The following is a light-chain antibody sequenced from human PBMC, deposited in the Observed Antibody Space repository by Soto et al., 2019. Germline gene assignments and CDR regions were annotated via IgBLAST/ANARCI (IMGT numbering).Light chain of an antibody. CDR1: QSVGSSY. J-gene: IGKJ5*01. V-gene: IGKV3-20*01. Sequence: EIVMTQSPATLSVSPGESATLSCRASQSVGSSYLAWYQHKPGQAPRLLIYDASNRATGIPARFSGSGSGTDFSLTISRLEPEDFAVYYCQQYGDSPVTFGQGTRLEIK. CDR3: QQYGDSPVT. CDR2: DAS.